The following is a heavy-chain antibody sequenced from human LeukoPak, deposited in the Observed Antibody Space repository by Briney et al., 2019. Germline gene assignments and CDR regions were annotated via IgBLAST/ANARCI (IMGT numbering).Heavy chain of an antibody. V-gene: IGHV1-69*06. J-gene: IGHJ4*02. Sequence: ASVKVSCKASGGTFSSYAISWVRQAPGQGLEWMGGIIPIFGTANYAQKFQGRVTITADKSTSTAYMELSSLRSEDTAVYYCAVSSGWYRNFDYWGQGTLVTVSS. CDR3: AVSSGWYRNFDY. CDR1: GGTFSSYA. D-gene: IGHD6-19*01. CDR2: IIPIFGTA.